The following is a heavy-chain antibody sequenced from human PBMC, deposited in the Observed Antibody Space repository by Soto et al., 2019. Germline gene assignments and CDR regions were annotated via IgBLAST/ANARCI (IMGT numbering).Heavy chain of an antibody. J-gene: IGHJ6*02. Sequence: GASVKVSCKASGGTFSSYAISWVRQAPGQGLEWMGWINPNSGGTNYAQKFQGRVTVTRDTPTSTAYMELSRLTSDDTAVYYCARSLTEGYCTITGCYTRPLYGMDVWGQGTTVTVSS. CDR1: GGTFSSYA. CDR2: INPNSGGT. D-gene: IGHD2-2*02. CDR3: ARSLTEGYCTITGCYTRPLYGMDV. V-gene: IGHV1-2*02.